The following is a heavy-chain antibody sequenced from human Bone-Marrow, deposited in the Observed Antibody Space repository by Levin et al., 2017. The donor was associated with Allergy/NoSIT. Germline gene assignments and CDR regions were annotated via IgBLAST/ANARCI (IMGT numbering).Heavy chain of an antibody. CDR3: ARTLGYCSGDGCYYYFDY. CDR2: TDQSGDT. J-gene: IGHJ4*02. V-gene: IGHV4-38-2*01. CDR1: NYSISSDFH. D-gene: IGHD2-15*01. Sequence: SETLSLTCAVSNYSISSDFHWGWIRQPPGKGLEWIGSTDQSGDTYYNPSLKSRVTIPVDTSKNQFSLRLTSVTAADTAVYYCARTLGYCSGDGCYYYFDYWGQGTLVTVSS.